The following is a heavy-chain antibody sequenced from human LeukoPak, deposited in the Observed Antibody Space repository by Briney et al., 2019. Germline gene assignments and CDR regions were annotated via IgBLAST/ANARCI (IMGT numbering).Heavy chain of an antibody. V-gene: IGHV1-18*01. CDR1: GYTFSTYA. Sequence: ASVKVSCKASGYTFSTYAITWVRQAPGQGLEWIGWISVYRGNTKFAQSFQGRVAMTTDTSTTTAYMELRSLRSDDTAVYYCARHSSWYGYYYGMDVWGQGTTVTVSS. D-gene: IGHD6-13*01. CDR3: ARHSSWYGYYYGMDV. J-gene: IGHJ6*02. CDR2: ISVYRGNT.